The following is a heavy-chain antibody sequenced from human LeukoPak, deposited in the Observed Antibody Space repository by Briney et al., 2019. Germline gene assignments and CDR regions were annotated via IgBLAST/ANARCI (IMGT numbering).Heavy chain of an antibody. Sequence: GGSPRLSCAASGFTFSNYAMSWVRQAPGKGLEWVSIISGSDGHIYYSDSVKGRFTISRDNSKNTLHLQMNSLTADDTAVYYCARDPVDYGGDDADFWGQGTLVTVSS. CDR3: ARDPVDYGGDDADF. V-gene: IGHV3-23*01. D-gene: IGHD4-23*01. CDR1: GFTFSNYA. J-gene: IGHJ4*02. CDR2: ISGSDGHI.